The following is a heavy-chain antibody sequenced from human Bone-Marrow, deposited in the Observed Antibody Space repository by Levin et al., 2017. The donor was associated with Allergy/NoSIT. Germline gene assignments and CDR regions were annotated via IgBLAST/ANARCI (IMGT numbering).Heavy chain of an antibody. CDR1: GYSFTSNG. Sequence: ASVKVSCKASGYSFTSNGISWVRQAPGQGLEWMGWITVHNGDTEYAQKFQGRVFMTTDTSTSTVYMELRGLRSDDTAVYYCARVACGGGYCYAVYNWLDPWGQGTLITVSS. V-gene: IGHV1-18*01. CDR3: ARVACGGGYCYAVYNWLDP. CDR2: ITVHNGDT. J-gene: IGHJ5*02. D-gene: IGHD2-21*02.